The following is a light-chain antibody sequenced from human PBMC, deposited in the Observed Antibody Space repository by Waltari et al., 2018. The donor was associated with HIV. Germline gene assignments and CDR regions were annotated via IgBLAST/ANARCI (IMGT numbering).Light chain of an antibody. Sequence: ELVVPQSPASVSVSPGGRATLSCRASQSVGTNLAWYQQRPGQAPRLLIYGVSTRATDIPARFSGSGSGTDFTLTINSLQSEDSAVYYCQQYNNWPPWTFGQGTKVEI. CDR1: QSVGTN. V-gene: IGKV3-15*01. J-gene: IGKJ1*01. CDR2: GVS. CDR3: QQYNNWPPWT.